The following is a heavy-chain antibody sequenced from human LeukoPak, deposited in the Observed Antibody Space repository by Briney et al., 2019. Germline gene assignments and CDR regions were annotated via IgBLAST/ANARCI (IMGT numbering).Heavy chain of an antibody. CDR1: GGSISSYY. J-gene: IGHJ4*02. V-gene: IGHV4-59*01. CDR3: AREGGSGSYGIDY. D-gene: IGHD3-10*01. Sequence: SETLSLTCTVSGGSISSYYWSWTRQPPGKGLEWIGYIYYSGSTNYNPSLKSRVTISVDTSKNQFSLKLSSVTAADTAVYYCAREGGSGSYGIDYWGQGTLVTVSS. CDR2: IYYSGST.